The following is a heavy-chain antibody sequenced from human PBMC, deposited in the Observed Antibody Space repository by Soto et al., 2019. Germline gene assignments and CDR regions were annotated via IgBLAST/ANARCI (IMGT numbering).Heavy chain of an antibody. J-gene: IGHJ4*02. V-gene: IGHV1-46*01. CDR2: INPDAGAT. Sequence: QVQLVQSGAEVKKPGASVKISCKASGYTFSFDYLSWVRRAPGQGLQWMGKINPDAGATTYAQSFQGRVSITSDESMGTVYMELTNLTSDDAAVYYCENGRRNSFWGQGNLVSVSS. CDR3: ENGRRNSF. D-gene: IGHD5-18*01. CDR1: GYTFSFDY.